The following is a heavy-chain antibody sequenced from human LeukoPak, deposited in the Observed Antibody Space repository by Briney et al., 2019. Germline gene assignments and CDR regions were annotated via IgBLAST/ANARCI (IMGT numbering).Heavy chain of an antibody. J-gene: IGHJ3*02. V-gene: IGHV3-21*01. D-gene: IGHD6-6*01. CDR3: ARDALHSSSYSTFDI. CDR1: GFTFSSYT. CDR2: MSGRSGYT. Sequence: GGSLRLSCAASGFTFSSYTMNWVRQAPGKGLEWVSSMSGRSGYTYYADTVKGRFTISRDNAKNSLYLQMSSLRAEDTAVYYCARDALHSSSYSTFDIWGQGTMVTV.